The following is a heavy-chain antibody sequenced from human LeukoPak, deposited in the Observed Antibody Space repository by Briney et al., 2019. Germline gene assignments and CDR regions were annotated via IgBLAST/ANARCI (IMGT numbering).Heavy chain of an antibody. CDR3: ARNSGDYYDSSGYLLLAFDI. V-gene: IGHV1-69*04. CDR2: IIPILGIA. CDR1: GGTFSSYA. D-gene: IGHD3-22*01. Sequence: SVKVSCKASGGTFSSYAISWVRQAPGQGLEWMGRIIPILGIANYAQKFQGRVTITADKSTSTAYMELSRLRSDDTAVYYCARNSGDYYDSSGYLLLAFDIWGQGTMVTVSS. J-gene: IGHJ3*02.